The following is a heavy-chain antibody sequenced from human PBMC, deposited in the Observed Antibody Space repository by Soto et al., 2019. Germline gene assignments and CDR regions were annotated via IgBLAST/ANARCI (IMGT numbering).Heavy chain of an antibody. J-gene: IGHJ4*02. CDR1: GDRVSSNSAA. CDR3: ARGYCSGGSCYSPFDS. Sequence: PSQTLSLTCAISGDRVSSNSAAWNWIRQSPSRGLEWLGRTYYRSKWYNDYAVSVKSRITINPDTSKNQFSLQLNSVTPEDTAVYYCARGYCSGGSCYSPFDSWGQGTLVTVSS. D-gene: IGHD2-15*01. CDR2: TYYRSKWYN. V-gene: IGHV6-1*01.